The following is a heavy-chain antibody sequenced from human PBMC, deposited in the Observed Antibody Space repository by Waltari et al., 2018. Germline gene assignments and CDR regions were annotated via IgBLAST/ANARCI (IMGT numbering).Heavy chain of an antibody. CDR2: IYYRGRT. CDR3: ARVGYCSGGSCYSGAFDI. Sequence: QVQLQESGPGLVKPSETLSLTCTVSGGSISSYYWSWIRQPPGKGLEWIGYIYYRGRTNYNPSLKSRVTISVDTSKNQFSLKLSSVTAADTAVYYCARVGYCSGGSCYSGAFDIWGQGTMVTVSS. CDR1: GGSISSYY. V-gene: IGHV4-59*01. J-gene: IGHJ3*02. D-gene: IGHD2-15*01.